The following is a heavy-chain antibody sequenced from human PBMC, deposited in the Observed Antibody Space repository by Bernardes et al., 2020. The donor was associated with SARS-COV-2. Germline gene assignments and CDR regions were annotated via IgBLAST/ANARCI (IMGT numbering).Heavy chain of an antibody. CDR3: SRDLLQISAWNDY. V-gene: IGHV1-2*02. D-gene: IGHD1-1*01. CDR1: VYRFTDYY. CDR2: INPNSFGT. Sequence: ASVKVSCKPSVYRFTDYYMLWVRLAPGPGLQWMGWINPNSFGTNYTQQFQGRVTITRDTSISTVYMDLSSLTSDDTAIDYCSRDLLQISAWNDYWGQGTLVTVSS. J-gene: IGHJ4*02.